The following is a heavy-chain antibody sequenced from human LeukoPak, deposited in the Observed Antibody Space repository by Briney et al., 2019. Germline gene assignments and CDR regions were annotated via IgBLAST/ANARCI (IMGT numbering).Heavy chain of an antibody. J-gene: IGHJ4*02. CDR3: ARRSGSYFDY. V-gene: IGHV5-51*01. CDR1: GSIFTNFW. Sequence: GAPLQICCKCSGSIFTNFWIGCVRQLAGKRLEWMGIIHPGDSDTRYSPSFQGQVPISADKSISPAYLQWNSLKASDTAMYYCARRSGSYFDYWGQGTLVTVSS. D-gene: IGHD1-26*01. CDR2: IHPGDSDT.